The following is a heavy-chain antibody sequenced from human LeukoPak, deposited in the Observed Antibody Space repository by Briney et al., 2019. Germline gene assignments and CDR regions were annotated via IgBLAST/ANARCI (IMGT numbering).Heavy chain of an antibody. CDR3: ARDGPRRGYSYGHYYYYGMDV. J-gene: IGHJ6*02. CDR1: GGSFSGYY. V-gene: IGHV4-34*01. D-gene: IGHD5-18*01. CDR2: INHSGST. Sequence: PSETLSLTCAVYGGSFSGYYWSWIRQPPGKGLEWIGEINHSGSTNYNPSLKSRVTISVDTSKNQFSLKLSSVTAADTAVYYCARDGPRRGYSYGHYYYYGMDVWGQGTTVTVSS.